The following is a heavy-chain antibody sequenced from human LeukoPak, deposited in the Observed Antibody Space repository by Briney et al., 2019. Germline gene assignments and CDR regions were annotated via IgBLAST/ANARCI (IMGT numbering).Heavy chain of an antibody. V-gene: IGHV3-30*04. CDR2: ISYDGSNK. D-gene: IGHD3-9*01. Sequence: GGSLRLSCAASGFTFSSYAMSWVRQAPGKGLEWVAVISYDGSNKYYADSVKGRFTISRDNSKNTLYLQMNSLRAEDTAVYYCARGHDILTGYYSGFDYWGQGTLVTVSS. J-gene: IGHJ4*02. CDR1: GFTFSSYA. CDR3: ARGHDILTGYYSGFDY.